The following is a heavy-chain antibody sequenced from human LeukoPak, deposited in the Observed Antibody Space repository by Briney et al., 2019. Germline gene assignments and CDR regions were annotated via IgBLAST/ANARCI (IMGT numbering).Heavy chain of an antibody. CDR1: GGSISSGSYY. CDR2: IYTSGST. J-gene: IGHJ3*02. Sequence: SQTLSLTCTVSGGSISSGSYYWSWIRQPAGKGLEWIGRIYTSGSTNYNPSLKSRVTISVDTSKNQFSLKLSSVTAADTAVYYCARDKSYYGSGIDAFDIWGQGTMVTVSS. CDR3: ARDKSYYGSGIDAFDI. V-gene: IGHV4-61*02. D-gene: IGHD3-10*01.